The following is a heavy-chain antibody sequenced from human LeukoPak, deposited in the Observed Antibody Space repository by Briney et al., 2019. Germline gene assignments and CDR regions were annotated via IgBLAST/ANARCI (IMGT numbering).Heavy chain of an antibody. D-gene: IGHD5-18*01. Sequence: SETLSLTCTVSGGSISSYYWSWIRQPPGKGLEWIGYIYYSGSTNYNPSLKSRVTISVDTSKNQFSLKLSSVTAAETAVYYCARGLVGTAMVYVLGYWGQGTLVTVSS. V-gene: IGHV4-59*01. CDR1: GGSISSYY. CDR2: IYYSGST. CDR3: ARGLVGTAMVYVLGY. J-gene: IGHJ4*02.